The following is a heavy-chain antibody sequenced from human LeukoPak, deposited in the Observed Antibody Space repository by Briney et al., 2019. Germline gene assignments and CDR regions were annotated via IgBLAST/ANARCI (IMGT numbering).Heavy chain of an antibody. CDR3: ARVLYDFWSGYYDYFDY. V-gene: IGHV1-18*01. J-gene: IGHJ4*02. Sequence: ASVKVSCKASGYTFTSYGISWVRQAPGQGLEWMGWISAYNGNTNYAQKLQGRVTMTTDTSTSTAYMELRSLRSDDTAVCYCARVLYDFWSGYYDYFDYWGQGTLVTVSS. CDR2: ISAYNGNT. D-gene: IGHD3-3*01. CDR1: GYTFTSYG.